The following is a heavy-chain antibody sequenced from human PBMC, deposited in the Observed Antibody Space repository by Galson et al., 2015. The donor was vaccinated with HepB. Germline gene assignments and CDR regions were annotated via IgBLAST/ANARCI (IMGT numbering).Heavy chain of an antibody. V-gene: IGHV1-18*01. CDR1: GYTFSTYS. D-gene: IGHD6-19*01. CDR2: ISAYNRRT. J-gene: IGHJ1*01. CDR3: LTLGDFSGYSSR. Sequence: SVKVSCKASGYTFSTYSITWVRQAPGQGLEWMGWISAYNRRTNYAQKFQGRVTMTSDTSTNTAYMELRRLRSDDTAVYYCLTLGDFSGYSSRWGRGTPVTVSS.